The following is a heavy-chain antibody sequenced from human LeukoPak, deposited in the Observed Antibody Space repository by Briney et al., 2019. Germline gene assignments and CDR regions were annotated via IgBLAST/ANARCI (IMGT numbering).Heavy chain of an antibody. Sequence: HGESLKISCKASGYYFPTFWIGWVRQMPGKGLEWMGIIYPDDSNTRYSPSFQGQVTISADKSINTAYLQWSSLKASDTAMYYCARPPRSSSRPYYFDYWGQGTLVTVSS. CDR3: ARPPRSSSRPYYFDY. CDR1: GYYFPTFW. V-gene: IGHV5-51*01. CDR2: IYPDDSNT. D-gene: IGHD6-6*01. J-gene: IGHJ4*02.